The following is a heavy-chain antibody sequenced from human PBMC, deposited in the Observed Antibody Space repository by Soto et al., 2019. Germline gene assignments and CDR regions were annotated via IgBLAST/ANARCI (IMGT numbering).Heavy chain of an antibody. D-gene: IGHD5-18*01. J-gene: IGHJ4*02. Sequence: QVQLQESGPGLVKPSETLSLTCTVSGGSIRSGGYYWSWIRQHPGKGLEWIGYIYYSGSTYYNPSLKSRVTRSVDTSKNQFSLKLSSATAADTAVYYCARGKAMVTIGDWGQGTLVTVSS. V-gene: IGHV4-31*03. CDR3: ARGKAMVTIGD. CDR2: IYYSGST. CDR1: GGSIRSGGYY.